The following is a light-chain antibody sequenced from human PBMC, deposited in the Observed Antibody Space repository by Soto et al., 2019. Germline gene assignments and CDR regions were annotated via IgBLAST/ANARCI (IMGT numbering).Light chain of an antibody. J-gene: IGLJ1*01. Sequence: QSVLTQPASVSGSPGQSIAISCTGTSSEIGAYDYVSWCQQHPDKAPKLMIYEVSNRPSGVSNRFSGSKSVNTATLTISWLQAEDEADYYCSSHTSSNTRIFGTGTKVTV. CDR3: SSHTSSNTRI. V-gene: IGLV2-14*03. CDR1: SSEIGAYDY. CDR2: EVS.